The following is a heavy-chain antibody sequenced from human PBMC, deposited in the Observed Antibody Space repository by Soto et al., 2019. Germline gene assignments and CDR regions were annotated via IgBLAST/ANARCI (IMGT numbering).Heavy chain of an antibody. Sequence: ASVQFSCQACGYTVTRYAINCVRQANEQGLEWMGWMNPNSGNTGYAQKFQGRITMTRDTSTSTVYMDLSSLTSEDAAVYYCAREENCSDGICYSEYFPRWGQGNLV. CDR2: MNPNSGNT. D-gene: IGHD2-15*01. CDR1: GYTVTRYA. V-gene: IGHV1-8*01. CDR3: AREENCSDGICYSEYFPR. J-gene: IGHJ1*01.